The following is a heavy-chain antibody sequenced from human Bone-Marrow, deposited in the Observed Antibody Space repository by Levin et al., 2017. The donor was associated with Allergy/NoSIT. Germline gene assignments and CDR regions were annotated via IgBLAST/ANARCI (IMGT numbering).Heavy chain of an antibody. V-gene: IGHV1-24*01. CDR1: GHSVTDLA. J-gene: IGHJ3*01. CDR3: AAHIAIFRLPEMLPVRKRNERFDF. CDR2: FDNVFGIDGAK. D-gene: IGHD2/OR15-2a*01. Sequence: ASVKVSCKVSGHSVTDLALHWVRQAPGKGFEWMGGFDNVFGIDGAKVDAERFQGRVTLTEDASTDTAYMELSSLTFDDTAVYYCAAHIAIFRLPEMLPVRKRNERFDFWGQGTEVTVTS.